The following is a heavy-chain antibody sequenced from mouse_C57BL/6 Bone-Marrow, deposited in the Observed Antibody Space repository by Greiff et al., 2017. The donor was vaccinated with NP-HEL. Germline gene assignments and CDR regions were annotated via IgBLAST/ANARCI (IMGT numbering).Heavy chain of an antibody. J-gene: IGHJ2*01. D-gene: IGHD1-1*01. Sequence: EVMLVESGGDLVKPGGSLKLSCAASGFTFSSYGMSWVRQTPDKRLEWVATISSGGSYTYYPDSVKGRFTISRDNAKNTLYLQMSSLKSEDTAMYYCARPVVATYFDYWGQGTTLTVSS. CDR1: GFTFSSYG. CDR2: ISSGGSYT. V-gene: IGHV5-6*01. CDR3: ARPVVATYFDY.